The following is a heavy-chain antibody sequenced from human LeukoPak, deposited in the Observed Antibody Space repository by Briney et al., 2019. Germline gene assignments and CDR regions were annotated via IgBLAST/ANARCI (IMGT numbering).Heavy chain of an antibody. CDR1: GYSISSGYY. Sequence: TPSETLSLTCTVSGYSISSGYYWGWIRQPPGKGLEWIGSIYHSGSTYYNPSLKSRVTISVDTSKNQFSLKLSSVTAADTAVYYCAREPPANVVVVPAAWEDDYWGQGTLVTVSS. V-gene: IGHV4-38-2*02. CDR3: AREPPANVVVVPAAWEDDY. CDR2: IYHSGST. D-gene: IGHD2-2*01. J-gene: IGHJ4*02.